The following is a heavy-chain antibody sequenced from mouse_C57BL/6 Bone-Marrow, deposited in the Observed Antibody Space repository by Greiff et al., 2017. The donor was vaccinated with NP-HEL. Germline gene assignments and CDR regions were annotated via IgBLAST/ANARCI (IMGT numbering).Heavy chain of an antibody. CDR3: ASKRDGYCWYFDV. J-gene: IGHJ1*03. D-gene: IGHD2-3*01. CDR1: GYTFTDYN. Sequence: VQLKQSGPELVKPGASVKIPCKASGYTFTDYNMDWVKQSHGKSLEWIGDINPNNGGTNYNQKFKGKATLTVDKSSSTAYMEHRSLTSEDTAVYYCASKRDGYCWYFDVWGTGTTVTVSS. V-gene: IGHV1-18*01. CDR2: INPNNGGT.